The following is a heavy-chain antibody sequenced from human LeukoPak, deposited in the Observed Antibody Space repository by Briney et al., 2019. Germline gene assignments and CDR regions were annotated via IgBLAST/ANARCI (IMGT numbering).Heavy chain of an antibody. CDR2: IRSKANSYAT. CDR1: GFTFSGSA. J-gene: IGHJ4*02. V-gene: IGHV3-73*01. Sequence: GGSLRLSCAASGFTFSGSAMHWVRQASGQGLEWVGRIRSKANSYATAYAESVKGRFTISRDDSKNTAYLQMNSLKTEDTAVYYCTRTYYDSSGYFVDYWGQGTLVTVSS. CDR3: TRTYYDSSGYFVDY. D-gene: IGHD3-22*01.